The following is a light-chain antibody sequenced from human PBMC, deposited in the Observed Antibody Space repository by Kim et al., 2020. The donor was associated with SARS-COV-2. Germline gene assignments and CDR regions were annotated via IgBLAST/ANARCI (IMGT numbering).Light chain of an antibody. V-gene: IGLV3-19*01. CDR3: NSRDSSGNHLV. CDR1: SLRSYY. CDR2: GKN. J-gene: IGLJ2*01. Sequence: SSELTQDHAVSVALGQTVRITCQGDSLRSYYASWYQQKPGQAPLLVIYGKNNRPSGIPDRFSGSTSGNTASLTITGAQAEDEADYYCNSRDSSGNHLVFG.